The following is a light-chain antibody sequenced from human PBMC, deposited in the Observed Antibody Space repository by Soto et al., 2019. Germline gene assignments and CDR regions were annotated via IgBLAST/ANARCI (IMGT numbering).Light chain of an antibody. J-gene: IGLJ3*02. Sequence: SYVLTQPPSVSVAPGQTATITCGGNNIGVKNVHWFQQKPGQAPVLVVYDDRDRPSGIPERFSGSNSGNTATLTISRVEAGDEGEYYCQVWDSGSDQVVFGGGTQLTVL. V-gene: IGLV3-21*02. CDR3: QVWDSGSDQVV. CDR2: DDR. CDR1: NIGVKN.